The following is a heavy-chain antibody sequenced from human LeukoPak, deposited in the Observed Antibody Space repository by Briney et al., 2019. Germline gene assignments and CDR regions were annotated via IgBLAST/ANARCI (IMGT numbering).Heavy chain of an antibody. CDR1: GFTLSNYG. CDR3: AKDVNVGGDYFDY. J-gene: IGHJ4*02. D-gene: IGHD3-10*01. CDR2: IRYDGSIK. V-gene: IGHV3-30*02. Sequence: GGSLRLSCAASGFTLSNYGMHWVRLAPGKGLEWVAFIRYDGSIKYYVDSVKGRFTVSRDNSKNTLYLQMNSLRVEDTAVYYCAKDVNVGGDYFDYWGQGTLVTVSS.